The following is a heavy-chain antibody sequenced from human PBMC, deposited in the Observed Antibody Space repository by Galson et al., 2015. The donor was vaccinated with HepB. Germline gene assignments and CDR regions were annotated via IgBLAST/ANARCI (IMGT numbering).Heavy chain of an antibody. V-gene: IGHV3-7*01. CDR1: GFSFSSYW. J-gene: IGHJ3*02. D-gene: IGHD1-1*01. CDR3: ARKGTTVTTNPDAFDI. CDR2: INQDGSEN. Sequence: SLRLSCAASGFSFSSYWMSWVRQVPVKGLEWVANINQDGSENYYVDSVKGRLTISRDNAKNSLYLQMHSLRAEDTAVYYCARKGTTVTTNPDAFDIWGLGTMVTVSS.